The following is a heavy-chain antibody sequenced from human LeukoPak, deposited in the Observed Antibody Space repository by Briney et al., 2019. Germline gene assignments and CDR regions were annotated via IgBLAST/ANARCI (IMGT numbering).Heavy chain of an antibody. CDR2: ISTSGDST. J-gene: IGHJ4*02. Sequence: GGSLRLSCAASGFTFSSQNMNWARQAPGKGLEWVAYISTSGDSTKYADSVEGRFTISRDNAENSLFLLMNSLRVEDTAVYYCVKNGWLDYWGQGILVTVSS. D-gene: IGHD6-19*01. V-gene: IGHV3-21*06. CDR1: GFTFSSQN. CDR3: VKNGWLDY.